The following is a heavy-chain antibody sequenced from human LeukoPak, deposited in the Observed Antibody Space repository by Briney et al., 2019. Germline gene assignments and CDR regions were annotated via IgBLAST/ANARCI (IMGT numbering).Heavy chain of an antibody. V-gene: IGHV3-23*01. Sequence: PGGSLRLSCAAAGFTFPRHAMSWVRQAPGKGLEWVASSAGSGGSTHYADPVKGRFTISRDNSQNTVYLHMSSLRADDTAVYYCAQEHFDTSGYYSRFDNWGQGILVTVSS. CDR3: AQEHFDTSGYYSRFDN. CDR1: GFTFPRHA. D-gene: IGHD3-22*01. CDR2: SAGSGGST. J-gene: IGHJ4*02.